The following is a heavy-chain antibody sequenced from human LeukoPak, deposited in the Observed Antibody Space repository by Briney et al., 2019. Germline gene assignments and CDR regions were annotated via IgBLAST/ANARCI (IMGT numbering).Heavy chain of an antibody. CDR2: MDSSGST. Sequence: PSETLSLTSTVSGGSFSSYYWTWIRQPPGKGLEWIGYMDSSGSTIYNPSLQSRLTMSLDTSKNQFSLRLSSVTAADTAIYYCTGAVGDSGYGRFSDCWGQGSLVTVSS. V-gene: IGHV4-59*01. J-gene: IGHJ4*02. CDR1: GGSFSSYY. D-gene: IGHD5-12*01. CDR3: TGAVGDSGYGRFSDC.